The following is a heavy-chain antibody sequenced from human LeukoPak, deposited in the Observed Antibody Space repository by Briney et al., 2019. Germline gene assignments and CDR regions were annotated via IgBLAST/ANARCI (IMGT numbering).Heavy chain of an antibody. V-gene: IGHV1-69*13. CDR3: ARDSFRYSSGTDAFDI. CDR1: GGTFSSTA. J-gene: IGHJ3*02. CDR2: IIPIFGTA. Sequence: SVKVSCKASGGTFSSTAVILSWVRQAPGQGLEWMGRIIPIFGTANYAQKFQGRVTITADESTSTAYMELSSLRSDETAVYYCARDSFRYSSGTDAFDIWGQGTMVTVSS. D-gene: IGHD6-19*01.